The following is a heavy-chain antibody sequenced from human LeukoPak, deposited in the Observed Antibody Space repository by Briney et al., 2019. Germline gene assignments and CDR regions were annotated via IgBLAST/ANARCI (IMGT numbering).Heavy chain of an antibody. J-gene: IGHJ4*02. CDR1: EFIFSRYT. D-gene: IGHD2-2*01. CDR3: ARGGIHCSSASCPKTYFDY. Sequence: GGSLRLSCAASEFIFSRYTMTWVRQAPGRGLERVSSISGSADITNYADSVRGRFTISRDNSKNTLYLQMNSLRAEDTAVYYCARGGIHCSSASCPKTYFDYWGQGTLVTVSS. V-gene: IGHV3-23*01. CDR2: ISGSADIT.